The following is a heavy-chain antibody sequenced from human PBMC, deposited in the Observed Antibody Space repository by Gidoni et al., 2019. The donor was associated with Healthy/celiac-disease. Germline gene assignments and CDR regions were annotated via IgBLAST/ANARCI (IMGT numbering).Heavy chain of an antibody. D-gene: IGHD4-17*01. CDR2: IYYSGST. Sequence: QVQLQESGPGLVKPSQTLSLTCTVSGCSISSGGYSWSWIRQHPGKGLEWIGYIYYSGSTYYNPSLKSRVTISVDTSKNQFSLKLSSVTAADTAVYYCARDSGDYGDYLGTFDYWGQGTLVTVSS. CDR3: ARDSGDYGDYLGTFDY. V-gene: IGHV4-31*03. J-gene: IGHJ4*02. CDR1: GCSISSGGYS.